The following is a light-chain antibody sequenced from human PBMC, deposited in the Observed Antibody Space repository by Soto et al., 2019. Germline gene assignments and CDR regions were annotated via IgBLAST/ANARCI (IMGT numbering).Light chain of an antibody. J-gene: IGLJ1*01. CDR3: AAWDDSLNGSYV. V-gene: IGLV1-44*01. CDR1: SANIGSNT. Sequence: QSVLTQPPSTSGTPGQRVSISCSGSSANIGSNTVNWYQQLPGTAPKLLIYSNNQRPSGVPDRFSGSKSGTSASLAISGLQSKHEADYYCAAWDDSLNGSYVFGTGTKVTVL. CDR2: SNN.